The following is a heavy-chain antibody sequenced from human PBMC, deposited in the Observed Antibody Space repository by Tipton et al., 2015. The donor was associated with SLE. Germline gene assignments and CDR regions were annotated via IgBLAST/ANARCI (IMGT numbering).Heavy chain of an antibody. CDR2: IYHSGST. J-gene: IGHJ3*02. CDR3: ARAQRGPIRAFDI. D-gene: IGHD3/OR15-3a*01. V-gene: IGHV4-38-2*02. CDR1: GGSISSGYY. Sequence: TLSLTCTVSGGSISSGYYWGWIRQPPGKGLEWIGSIYHSGSTYYNPSLKSRVTISVDTSKNQFSLKLSSVTAADTAVYYCARAQRGPIRAFDIWGQGTMVTVSS.